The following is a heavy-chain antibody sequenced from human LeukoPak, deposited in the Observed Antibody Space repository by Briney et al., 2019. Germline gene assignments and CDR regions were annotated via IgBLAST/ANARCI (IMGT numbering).Heavy chain of an antibody. CDR3: ARHGYDILTGSI. J-gene: IGHJ3*02. V-gene: IGHV4-4*07. CDR2: IYTSGST. D-gene: IGHD3-9*01. Sequence: PSETLSLTRTVSGGSISSYYWSWIRQPAGKGLEWIGRIYTSGSTNYNPSLKSRVTISVDTSKNQFSLRLSSVTAADTAVYYCARHGYDILTGSIWGQGTMVTVSS. CDR1: GGSISSYY.